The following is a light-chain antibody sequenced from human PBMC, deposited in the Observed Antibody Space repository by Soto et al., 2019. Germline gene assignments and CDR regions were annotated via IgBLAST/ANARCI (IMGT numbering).Light chain of an antibody. CDR1: SSDVGGYNY. Sequence: QSVLTQPRSVSGSPGQSVTISCTGTSSDVGGYNYVSWYQQHPGKAPKLMIYDVSKRPSGVPDRFSCSKSGNTASLTISGLKAEDEADYYCCSYAGSYTWVFGGGTKLTVL. CDR2: DVS. CDR3: CSYAGSYTWV. V-gene: IGLV2-11*01. J-gene: IGLJ3*02.